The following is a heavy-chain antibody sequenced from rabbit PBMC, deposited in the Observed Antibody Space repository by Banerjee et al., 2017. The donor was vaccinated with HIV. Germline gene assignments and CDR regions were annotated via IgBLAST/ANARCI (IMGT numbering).Heavy chain of an antibody. CDR3: ARGLAGFAGVGYNFGLNL. CDR2: IWTGVSGST. Sequence: QEQLEESGGDLVKPGASLTLTCTASGFSFSSSYYMCWVRQAPGKGLEWIACIWTGVSGSTYYASWAKGRFTISKTSSTTVTLQVTSLTAADTATYFCARGLAGFAGVGYNFGLNLWGPGTLVTVS. V-gene: IGHV1S45*01. CDR1: GFSFSSSYY. D-gene: IGHD4-2*01. J-gene: IGHJ4*01.